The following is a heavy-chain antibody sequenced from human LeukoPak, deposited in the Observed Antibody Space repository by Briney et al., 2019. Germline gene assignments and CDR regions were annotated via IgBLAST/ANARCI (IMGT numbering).Heavy chain of an antibody. CDR2: ISGSGGST. CDR3: AKGYGSGSYYNPFDY. J-gene: IGHJ4*02. Sequence: PGGSLRLSCAASGFTFTSSAMSWVRQAPGKGLEWVSAISGSGGSTYYADSVEGRFTISRDNSKNTLDLQMNSLRAEDKGVYYCAKGYGSGSYYNPFDYWGQGTLVTVSS. D-gene: IGHD3-10*01. CDR1: GFTFTSSA. V-gene: IGHV3-23*01.